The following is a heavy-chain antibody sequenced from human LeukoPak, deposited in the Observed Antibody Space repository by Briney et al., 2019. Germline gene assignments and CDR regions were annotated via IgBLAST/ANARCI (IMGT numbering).Heavy chain of an antibody. CDR3: ARWVAVAATFDY. J-gene: IGHJ4*02. V-gene: IGHV4-39*07. CDR1: GGTISSSSYY. D-gene: IGHD6-19*01. Sequence: SETLSLTCTVSGGTISSSSYYWGWIRQPPGKGLEWIGSIYYSGSTYYNPSLKSRVTISVGTSKNQFSLKLSSVTAADTAVYYCARWVAVAATFDYWGQGTLVTVSS. CDR2: IYYSGST.